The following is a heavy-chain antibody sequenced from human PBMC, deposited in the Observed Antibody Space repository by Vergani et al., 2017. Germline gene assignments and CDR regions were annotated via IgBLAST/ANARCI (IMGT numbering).Heavy chain of an antibody. CDR2: VDSEDGET. Sequence: EVQLVQSGAEVKKPGATVKISCKVSGYTFTDYYMHWVQQAPGKGLEWMGLVDSEDGETIYAEKFQGRVTITADTSTDTAYMELSSLRSEDTAVYYCATSAGGDSSGYYNYYFDYWGQGTLVTVSS. V-gene: IGHV1-69-2*01. J-gene: IGHJ4*02. CDR3: ATSAGGDSSGYYNYYFDY. CDR1: GYTFTDYY. D-gene: IGHD3-22*01.